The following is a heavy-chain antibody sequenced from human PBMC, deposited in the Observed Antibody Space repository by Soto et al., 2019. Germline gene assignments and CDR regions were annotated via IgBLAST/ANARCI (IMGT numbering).Heavy chain of an antibody. V-gene: IGHV3-23*01. Sequence: GGSLRLSCAASGFTFSSYAMSWVRQAPGKGLEWVSAISGSGGSTYYADSVKGRFTISRDNSKNTLYLQMNSLRAEDTAVYYCAKRLRSLERFYYMDVWGKGTTVTVSS. CDR1: GFTFSSYA. J-gene: IGHJ6*03. D-gene: IGHD3-3*01. CDR3: AKRLRSLERFYYMDV. CDR2: ISGSGGST.